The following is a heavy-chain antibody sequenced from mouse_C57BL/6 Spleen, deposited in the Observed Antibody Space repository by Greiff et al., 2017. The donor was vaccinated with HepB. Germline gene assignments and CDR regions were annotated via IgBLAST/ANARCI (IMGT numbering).Heavy chain of an antibody. CDR1: GFTFSDYG. J-gene: IGHJ2*01. Sequence: DVMLVESGGGLVKPGGSLTLSCAASGFTFSDYGMHWVRQAPEKGLGWVAYISSGSSTIYYADTVKGRFIISSDNTKKNLFQQMTRLKSEDRAMYYCARRCYFDYWGKGTTLTVSS. V-gene: IGHV5-17*01. CDR2: ISSGSSTI. CDR3: ARRCYFDY.